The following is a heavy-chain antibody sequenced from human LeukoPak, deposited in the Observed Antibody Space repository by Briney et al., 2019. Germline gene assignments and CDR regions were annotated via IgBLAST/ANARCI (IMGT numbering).Heavy chain of an antibody. CDR1: GFTFGDYA. Sequence: GRSLRLSCTASGFTFGDYAMSWVRQAPGKGLEWVGFIRSKAYGGTTEYAASVKCRFTISRDDSKSIAYLQMNSLKTEETAVYYCTRGEEFFDYWGQGTLVTVSS. CDR2: IRSKAYGGTT. V-gene: IGHV3-49*04. J-gene: IGHJ4*02. D-gene: IGHD3-10*01. CDR3: TRGEEFFDY.